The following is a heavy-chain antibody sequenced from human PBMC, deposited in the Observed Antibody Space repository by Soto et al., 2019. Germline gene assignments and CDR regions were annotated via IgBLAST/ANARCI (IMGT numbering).Heavy chain of an antibody. J-gene: IGHJ4*02. Sequence: GASVKVSCKTSGYNFMDFYIHWVRQAPGQGLEWVGWINPRSGGTTYAEKFQGRVSMARDTSSSTAYMDLNRLKSDDTAVYYCARDHPAFGRGTSDYDTGDYGGQGTLVTLSS. CDR1: GYNFMDFY. CDR3: ARDHPAFGRGTSDYDTGDY. V-gene: IGHV1-2*02. D-gene: IGHD5-12*01. CDR2: INPRSGGT.